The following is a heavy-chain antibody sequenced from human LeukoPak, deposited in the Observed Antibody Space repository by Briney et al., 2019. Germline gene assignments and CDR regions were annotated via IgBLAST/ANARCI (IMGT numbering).Heavy chain of an antibody. CDR2: IKQDGSEK. J-gene: IGHJ4*02. CDR3: ARGRYCSSTSCHYFDY. CDR1: GFTFSSYW. V-gene: IGHV3-7*01. D-gene: IGHD2-2*01. Sequence: QSGGSLRLSCAASGFTFSSYWMSWVRQAPGKGLEWVANIKQDGSEKYYVDSVKGRFTISRDNAKNSLYLQMNSLRAEDTAAYYCARGRYCSSTSCHYFDYWGQGTLVTVSS.